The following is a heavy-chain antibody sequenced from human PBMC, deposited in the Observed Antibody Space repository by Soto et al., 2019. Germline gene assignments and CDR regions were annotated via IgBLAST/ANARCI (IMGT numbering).Heavy chain of an antibody. CDR3: AKLGSGYYTGLYFDY. CDR1: GFTFFDYW. Sequence: PWGSLRLSCAASGFTFFDYWISCVRHSPWKGREWVAHIKKDGSENYYVDSVTGRFTVSRDNTKNSLYLQMNSLRAEDTAVYYCAKLGSGYYTGLYFDYWGQGTLVTVSS. J-gene: IGHJ4*02. D-gene: IGHD3-3*01. V-gene: IGHV3-7*03. CDR2: IKKDGSEN.